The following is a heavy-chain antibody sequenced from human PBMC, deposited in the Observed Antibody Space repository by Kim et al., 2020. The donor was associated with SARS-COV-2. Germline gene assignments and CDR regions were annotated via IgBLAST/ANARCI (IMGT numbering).Heavy chain of an antibody. J-gene: IGHJ6*02. D-gene: IGHD6-13*01. CDR1: GYTFTSYG. V-gene: IGHV1-18*01. CDR2: ISAYNGNT. Sequence: ASVKVSCKASGYTFTSYGISWVRQAPGQGLEWMGWISAYNGNTNYAQKLQGRVTMTTDTSTSTAYMELRSLRSDDTAVYYCAREVVIAAAEIYYYYGMDVWGQETTVTVSS. CDR3: AREVVIAAAEIYYYYGMDV.